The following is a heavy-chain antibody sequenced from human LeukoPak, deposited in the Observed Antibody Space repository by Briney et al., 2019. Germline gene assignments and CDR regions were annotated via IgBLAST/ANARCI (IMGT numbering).Heavy chain of an antibody. Sequence: GGSLRLSCAASGFTFSSYGMSWVRQAPGKGLEWVSYISSSSSTIYYADSVKDRFTISRDNAKNSLYLQVNSLRAEDTAVYYCARDFCSGGSCYPQASYWYFDLWGRGTLVTVSS. CDR2: ISSSSSTI. CDR3: ARDFCSGGSCYPQASYWYFDL. V-gene: IGHV3-48*01. D-gene: IGHD2-15*01. CDR1: GFTFSSYG. J-gene: IGHJ2*01.